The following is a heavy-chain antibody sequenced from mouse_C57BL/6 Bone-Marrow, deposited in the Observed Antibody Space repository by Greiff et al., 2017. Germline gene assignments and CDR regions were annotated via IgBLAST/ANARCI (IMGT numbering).Heavy chain of an antibody. CDR1: GYTITDHT. CDR2: IYPRDGST. CDR3: ARWPGTRNYYAMDY. D-gene: IGHD4-1*01. J-gene: IGHJ4*01. Sequence: QVQLQQSDAELVKPGASVKISCKVSGYTITDHTIHWMKQRPEQGLEWIGYIYPRDGSTKYNEKFKGKATLTADKSSSTAYMHLNGLTSEDSAVYFCARWPGTRNYYAMDYWGQGTSVTVSS. V-gene: IGHV1-78*01.